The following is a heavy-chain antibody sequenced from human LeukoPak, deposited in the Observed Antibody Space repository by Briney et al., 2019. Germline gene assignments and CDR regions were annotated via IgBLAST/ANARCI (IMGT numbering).Heavy chain of an antibody. Sequence: PGGSLRLSCAASGFTFSSYWMSWVRQAPGKGLEWVANIKQDGSEKYYYVDSVKGRFTISRDNAKNSLYLQMNSLRAEDTAVYYCASGIVVVTATHEASTDYWGQGTLVTVSS. J-gene: IGHJ4*02. CDR2: IKQDGSEK. CDR3: ASGIVVVTATHEASTDY. D-gene: IGHD2-21*02. V-gene: IGHV3-7*01. CDR1: GFTFSSYW.